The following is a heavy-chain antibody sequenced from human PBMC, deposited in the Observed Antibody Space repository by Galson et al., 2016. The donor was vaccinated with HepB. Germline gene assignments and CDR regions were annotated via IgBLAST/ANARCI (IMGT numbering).Heavy chain of an antibody. Sequence: SLRLSCAASGFTFSTYGMHWVRQAPGKGLDWVAVISYDGSNKYYADSVKGRFTLSRDNSTNTRYLQMNCLRAEDTAVYYCAKDHGYSYGYLAYWGQGTLVTVSS. V-gene: IGHV3-30*18. D-gene: IGHD5-18*01. CDR1: GFTFSTYG. CDR2: ISYDGSNK. J-gene: IGHJ4*02. CDR3: AKDHGYSYGYLAY.